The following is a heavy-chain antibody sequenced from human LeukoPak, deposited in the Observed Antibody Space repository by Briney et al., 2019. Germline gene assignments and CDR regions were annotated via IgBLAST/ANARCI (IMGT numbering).Heavy chain of an antibody. CDR1: GYTFTSCG. V-gene: IGHV1-18*01. J-gene: IGHJ5*02. D-gene: IGHD3-10*01. CDR3: AVAYGFGDDWFDP. CDR2: ISAYTGNT. Sequence: ASGKVCFKASGYTFTSCGISRRRQGPGQGLGLMGWISAYTGNTNYAQKLQGRVTMTTDTSTSTAYMELRSLRSDDTAVYYRAVAYGFGDDWFDPWGQGTLVTVSS.